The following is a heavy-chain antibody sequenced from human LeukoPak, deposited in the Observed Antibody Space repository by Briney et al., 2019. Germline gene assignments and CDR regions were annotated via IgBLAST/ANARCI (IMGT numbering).Heavy chain of an antibody. D-gene: IGHD3-10*01. CDR3: AKSGTRYYGSGSPTPFDP. V-gene: IGHV3-9*01. J-gene: IGHJ5*02. Sequence: GGSLRLSCAASGFTFDDYAMHWVRQAPGKGLEWVSGISWNSGSIGYADSVKGRFTISRDNAKNSLYLQMNSLRAEDTALYYCAKSGTRYYGSGSPTPFDPWGQGTLVTVSS. CDR2: ISWNSGSI. CDR1: GFTFDDYA.